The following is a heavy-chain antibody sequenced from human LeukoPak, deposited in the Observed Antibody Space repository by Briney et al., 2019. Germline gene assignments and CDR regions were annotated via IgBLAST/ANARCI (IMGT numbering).Heavy chain of an antibody. D-gene: IGHD5-24*01. Sequence: PGRSLRLSCAASGFTFSSYGMHWVRQAPGKGLEWVAIIWRDGGKKYYADSVKGRFTISRDNSKNTVSLQMSSLRAEDTAVYYCAKDGPEIVNAHYYYMDVWGRGTTVTVSS. CDR1: GFTFSSYG. V-gene: IGHV3-33*03. CDR3: AKDGPEIVNAHYYYMDV. CDR2: IWRDGGKK. J-gene: IGHJ6*03.